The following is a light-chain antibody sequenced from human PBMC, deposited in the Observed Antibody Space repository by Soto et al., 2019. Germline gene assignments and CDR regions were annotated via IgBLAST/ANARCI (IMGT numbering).Light chain of an antibody. Sequence: QSVLTQPPSVSAAPGQKVTISCSGSTSNLGNNYVSWFQQLPGTAPKLLIYDNHKRPSGIPDRFSASKSGTSATLAITGLQTGDEADYHCGTWDSNLRIVVFGGGTKLTVL. V-gene: IGLV1-51*01. CDR2: DNH. CDR1: TSNLGNNY. J-gene: IGLJ2*01. CDR3: GTWDSNLRIVV.